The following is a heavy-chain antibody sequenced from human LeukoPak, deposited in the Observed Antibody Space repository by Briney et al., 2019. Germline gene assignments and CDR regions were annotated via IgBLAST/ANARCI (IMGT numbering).Heavy chain of an antibody. V-gene: IGHV3-74*01. CDR1: GFTFSSYW. Sequence: GGSLRLSCAASGFTFSSYWMHWVRQAPGKGLVWASRISSDGSSTNYADSVKGRFTISRDNAKNTLYLQMNSLRAEDTAVYYCARLRGAMTPVTSDFDYWGQGTLVTVSS. J-gene: IGHJ4*02. CDR3: ARLRGAMTPVTSDFDY. CDR2: ISSDGSST. D-gene: IGHD4-17*01.